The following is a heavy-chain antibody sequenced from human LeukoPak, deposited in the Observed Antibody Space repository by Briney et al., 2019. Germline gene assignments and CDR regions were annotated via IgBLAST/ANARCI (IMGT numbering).Heavy chain of an antibody. CDR2: ISGSGGST. Sequence: PGGSLRLSCAASGFTFSSYAMSWVRQAPGKGLEWVSAISGSGGSTYYADSVKGRFTISRDNSKNTLYLQMNSLRAEDTAVYYCAKVFHDYGDYGSWFDPWGQGTLVTVSS. V-gene: IGHV3-23*01. CDR3: AKVFHDYGDYGSWFDP. CDR1: GFTFSSYA. D-gene: IGHD4-17*01. J-gene: IGHJ5*02.